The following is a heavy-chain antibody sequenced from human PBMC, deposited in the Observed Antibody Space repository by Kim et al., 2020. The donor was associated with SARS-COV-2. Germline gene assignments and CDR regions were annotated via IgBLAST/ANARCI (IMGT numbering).Heavy chain of an antibody. Sequence: SETLSLTCAVYGGSFSGYYWSWIRQPPGKGLEWIGEINHSGSTNYNPSLKSRVTISVDTSKNQFSLKLSSVTAADTAVYYCARTGFGELLGGPRAYNWFDPWGQGTLVTVSS. CDR3: ARTGFGELLGGPRAYNWFDP. J-gene: IGHJ5*02. D-gene: IGHD3-10*01. CDR2: INHSGST. V-gene: IGHV4-34*01. CDR1: GGSFSGYY.